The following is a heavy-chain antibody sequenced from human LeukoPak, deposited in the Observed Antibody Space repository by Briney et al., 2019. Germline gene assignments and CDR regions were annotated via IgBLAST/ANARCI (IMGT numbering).Heavy chain of an antibody. J-gene: IGHJ4*02. CDR2: IIPIFGTA. D-gene: IGHD4-17*01. CDR1: GGTFSSYA. CDR3: LVPTTVTTGLREY. Sequence: ASVKVSCKASGGTFSSYAISWVRQAPGQGLEWMGRIIPIFGTANYAQKFQGRVTFTTDESTSTAYMELSSLRSEDTAVYYCLVPTTVTTGLREYWGQGTLVTVSS. V-gene: IGHV1-69*05.